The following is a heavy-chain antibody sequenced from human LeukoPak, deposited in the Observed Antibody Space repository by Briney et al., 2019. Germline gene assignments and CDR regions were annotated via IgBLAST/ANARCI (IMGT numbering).Heavy chain of an antibody. CDR3: ARQWYYGSGSPLSYFDY. J-gene: IGHJ4*02. Sequence: PSGTLSLTCAVSGGSISSSNWWSWVRQPPGKGLEWIGEIYHSGSTNCNPSLKSRVTISVDKSKNQFSLKLSSVTAADTAVYYCARQWYYGSGSPLSYFDYWGQGTLVTVSS. CDR2: IYHSGST. V-gene: IGHV4-4*02. CDR1: GGSISSSNW. D-gene: IGHD3-10*01.